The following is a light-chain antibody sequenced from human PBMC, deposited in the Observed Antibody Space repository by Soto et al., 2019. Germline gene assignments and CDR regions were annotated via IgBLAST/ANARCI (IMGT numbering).Light chain of an antibody. Sequence: QSALTQPASVSGSPGQSITISCTGSNNDIGGYNSVSWYQQHPDKAPRLMIYEVRNRLSGVSNRFSGSKSGNTASLTISGLQSEDEADYYCTSYTPTGALVFGSGTKLTVL. CDR1: NNDIGGYNS. V-gene: IGLV2-14*03. J-gene: IGLJ6*01. CDR2: EVR. CDR3: TSYTPTGALV.